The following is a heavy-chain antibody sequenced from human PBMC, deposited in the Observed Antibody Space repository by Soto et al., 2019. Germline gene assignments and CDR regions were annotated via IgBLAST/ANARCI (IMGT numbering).Heavy chain of an antibody. CDR1: GGSFSGYY. D-gene: IGHD6-6*01. CDR3: ARGKAARPAGWFDP. Sequence: QVQLQQWGAGLLKPSETLSLTCAVYGGSFSGYYWSWIRQPPGKGLEWIGEINHSGSTNYHPSLKSRVTISVDTSKYQLSLKLRSANAADTAVYYCARGKAARPAGWFDPSGKGTMVTVSS. J-gene: IGHJ5*02. CDR2: INHSGST. V-gene: IGHV4-34*01.